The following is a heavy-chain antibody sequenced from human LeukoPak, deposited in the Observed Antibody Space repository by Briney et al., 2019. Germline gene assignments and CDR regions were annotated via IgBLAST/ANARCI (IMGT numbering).Heavy chain of an antibody. Sequence: GGSLRLSCAASGFTLSSYAMSWVRQAPGKGLEWVSAISGSGGSTYYADSVKGRFTISRDNSKNTLYLQMNSLRAEDTAVYYCAKDFGRNLGGPGYWGRGTLVTISS. J-gene: IGHJ4*02. CDR2: ISGSGGST. CDR3: AKDFGRNLGGPGY. D-gene: IGHD3-10*01. V-gene: IGHV3-23*01. CDR1: GFTLSSYA.